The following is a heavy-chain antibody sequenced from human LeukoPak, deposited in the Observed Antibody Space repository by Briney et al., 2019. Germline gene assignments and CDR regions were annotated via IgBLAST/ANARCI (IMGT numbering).Heavy chain of an antibody. Sequence: SGPTLVKPTQTLTQTCTFSGFSLSTSGVGVGWIRQPPGKALEWLALIYWDDDKRYSPSLKSRLTITKDTSKNQVVLTMTNMDPVDTATYYCAPQDHAGSWFDPWGQGTLVTVSS. D-gene: IGHD2-15*01. CDR1: GFSLSTSGVG. CDR3: APQDHAGSWFDP. CDR2: IYWDDDK. V-gene: IGHV2-5*02. J-gene: IGHJ5*02.